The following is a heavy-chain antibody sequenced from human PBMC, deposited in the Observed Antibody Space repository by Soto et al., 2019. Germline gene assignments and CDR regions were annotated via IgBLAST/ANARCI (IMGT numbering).Heavy chain of an antibody. V-gene: IGHV1-69*02. Sequence: QVQLVQSGAEVKKPGSSVKVSCKASGGTFSSYTISWVRQAPGQGLEWMGRIIPILGIANYAQKFQGRVTITADKSTSTAYMELSSLRSEDTAVYYCASMFLGGEYPDGSDYWGQGNLVTVSS. J-gene: IGHJ4*02. CDR2: IIPILGIA. D-gene: IGHD3-3*01. CDR1: GGTFSSYT. CDR3: ASMFLGGEYPDGSDY.